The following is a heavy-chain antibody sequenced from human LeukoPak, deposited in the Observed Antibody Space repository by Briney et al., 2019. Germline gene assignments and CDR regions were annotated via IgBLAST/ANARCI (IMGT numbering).Heavy chain of an antibody. J-gene: IGHJ5*02. CDR3: ARLSSHYGDYKVDP. CDR2: ISAYNGNT. Sequence: ASVKVSCKASGYTFTSYGISWVRQAPGQGLEWIGWISAYNGNTNYAQKLQGRVTMTTDTSTSTAYMELRSLRSDDTAVYYCARLSSHYGDYKVDPWGQGTLVTVSS. V-gene: IGHV1-18*01. CDR1: GYTFTSYG. D-gene: IGHD4-17*01.